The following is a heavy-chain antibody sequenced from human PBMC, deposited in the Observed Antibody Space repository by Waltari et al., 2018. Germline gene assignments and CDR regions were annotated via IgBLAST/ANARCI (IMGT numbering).Heavy chain of an antibody. V-gene: IGHV4-38-2*01. CDR1: DYSITSGYY. CDR3: ARLAVAGYFQH. J-gene: IGHJ1*01. D-gene: IGHD6-19*01. Sequence: QVQLQESGPGLVKPSETLSLTCAVSDYSITSGYYWGWIRQPPGKGLEWIGSIYHSGSTYYNPSLKSRVTISVDTSKNQFSLKLSSVTAADTAVYYCARLAVAGYFQHWGQGTLVTVSS. CDR2: IYHSGST.